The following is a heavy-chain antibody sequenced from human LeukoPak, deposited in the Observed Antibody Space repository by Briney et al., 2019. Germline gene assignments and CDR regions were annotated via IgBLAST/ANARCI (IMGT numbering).Heavy chain of an antibody. D-gene: IGHD2-2*01. CDR3: AKDSGPWGYCTTTSCYFAY. Sequence: GGSLRLSCAASGFTFSSFAMSWVRQATGKGLEWVSAISGSGSRQYYADSVKGRFTISRDNSMSTLYLQMNSLRAGDTAVYYGAKDSGPWGYCTTTSCYFAYWGQGALVTVSS. CDR1: GFTFSSFA. J-gene: IGHJ4*02. CDR2: ISGSGSRQ. V-gene: IGHV3-23*01.